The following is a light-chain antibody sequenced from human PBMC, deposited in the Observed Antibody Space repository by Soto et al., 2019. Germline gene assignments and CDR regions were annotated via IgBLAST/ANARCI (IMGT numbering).Light chain of an antibody. Sequence: QSVLTHPPSVSAAPGQKVTISCSGSSSNIGKNYVSWYQRLPGTAPKLLIYDNNERSSGIPDRFSGSKSGTSATLGIAGLQTGDEADYYCGTWDTSLSAVVFGGGTKLTVL. CDR3: GTWDTSLSAVV. V-gene: IGLV1-51*01. CDR1: SSNIGKNY. J-gene: IGLJ2*01. CDR2: DNN.